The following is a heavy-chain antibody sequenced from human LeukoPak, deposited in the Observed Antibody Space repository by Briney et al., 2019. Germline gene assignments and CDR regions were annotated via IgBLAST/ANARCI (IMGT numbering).Heavy chain of an antibody. V-gene: IGHV1-24*01. D-gene: IGHD1-26*01. CDR3: ARTVGATWRWFDP. J-gene: IGHJ5*02. CDR2: FDPEDGET. CDR1: GYTLTELS. Sequence: ASVTVSCTVSGYTLTELSMHWVRQAPGKGREWMGGFDPEDGETIYAQKLQGRFTMTTDTSTSTAYMELRSLRSDDTAVYYCARTVGATWRWFDPWGQGTLVTVSS.